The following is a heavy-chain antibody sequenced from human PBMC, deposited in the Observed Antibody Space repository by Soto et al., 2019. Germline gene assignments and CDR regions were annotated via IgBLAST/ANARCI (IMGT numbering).Heavy chain of an antibody. CDR2: IFSSDEK. CDR3: ARISGGSPYYYAMDV. J-gene: IGHJ6*02. V-gene: IGHV2-26*01. Sequence: QVTLKESGPVLVKPTETLTLTCTVSGFSLTNNKMGVSWIRQPPGKALEWLANIFSSDEKSYSTSLKSRVTISQDTSKSQVVLKVTNMDPVDTATYPCARISGGSPYYYAMDVWGQGTTVTVSS. D-gene: IGHD3-10*01. CDR1: GFSLTNNKMG.